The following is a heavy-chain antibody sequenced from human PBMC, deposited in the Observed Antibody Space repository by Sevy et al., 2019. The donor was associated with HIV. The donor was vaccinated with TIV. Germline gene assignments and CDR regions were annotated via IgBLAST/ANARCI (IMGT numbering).Heavy chain of an antibody. Sequence: SQTLSLTCAISGDSVSSNSAAWNWIRQSPPRGLEWLGRTYYRSKWYNDYAVSVKSRISINPDTSKNQFSLQLNSVTPEDTAVYFCATGIPEWELGGHWFDPWGQGTLVTVSS. CDR3: ATGIPEWELGGHWFDP. J-gene: IGHJ5*02. V-gene: IGHV6-1*01. CDR1: GDSVSSNSAA. D-gene: IGHD1-26*01. CDR2: TYYRSKWYN.